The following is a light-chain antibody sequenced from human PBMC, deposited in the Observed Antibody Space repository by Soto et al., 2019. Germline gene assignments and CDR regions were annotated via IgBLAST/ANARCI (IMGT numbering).Light chain of an antibody. CDR2: AAS. J-gene: IGKJ5*01. CDR1: ESISRH. Sequence: DIQMTQSPSSLSASVGDRVTITCRASESISRHLNWYQQKPGKAPNLLIYAASSLQNGVPSRFSGRGSGTDFTLTISNLQPEDFATYYCQQSYSTLSIPFGQGTRLEIK. V-gene: IGKV1-39*01. CDR3: QQSYSTLSIP.